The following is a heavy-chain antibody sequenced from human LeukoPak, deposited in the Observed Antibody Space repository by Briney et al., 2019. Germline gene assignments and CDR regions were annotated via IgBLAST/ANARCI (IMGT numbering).Heavy chain of an antibody. CDR2: IIPIFGTA. D-gene: IGHD2-2*01. Sequence: ASVKVSCKASGGTFSSYAISWARQAPGQGLEWMGGIIPIFGTANYAQKFQGRVTITADESTSTAYMELSSLRSEDTAVYYCARDPFRTDWVTAGRTVYQRPPVYFDYWGQGTLVTVSS. CDR3: ARDPFRTDWVTAGRTVYQRPPVYFDY. V-gene: IGHV1-69*13. CDR1: GGTFSSYA. J-gene: IGHJ4*02.